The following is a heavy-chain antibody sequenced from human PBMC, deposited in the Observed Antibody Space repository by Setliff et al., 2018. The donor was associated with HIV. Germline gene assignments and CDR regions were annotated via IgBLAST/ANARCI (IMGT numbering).Heavy chain of an antibody. CDR2: ISPNTGDT. D-gene: IGHD3-16*01. Sequence: ASVKVSCKTAGYTFTAYFLQWVRQAPGQGLEWIGWISPNTGDTGIALKFQGRVTMTRDTSTSTTYLELDRLTYDDTAIYYCAKADVLLCDFWGQGTLVTVSS. CDR1: GYTFTAYF. CDR3: AKADVLLCDF. V-gene: IGHV1-2*02. J-gene: IGHJ4*02.